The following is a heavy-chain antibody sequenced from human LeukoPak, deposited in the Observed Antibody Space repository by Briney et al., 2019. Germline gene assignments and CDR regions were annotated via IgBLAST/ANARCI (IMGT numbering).Heavy chain of an antibody. Sequence: PGGSLGLSCAASGFTSSNYYMDWVRQAPGKGLEWVAVIWYDGSNKYYADSVKGRFTISRDNSKNTLYLQMNSLRAEDTAVYYCARAYSSGLDYWGQGTLVTVSS. J-gene: IGHJ4*02. D-gene: IGHD6-19*01. V-gene: IGHV3-33*08. CDR1: GFTSSNYY. CDR2: IWYDGSNK. CDR3: ARAYSSGLDY.